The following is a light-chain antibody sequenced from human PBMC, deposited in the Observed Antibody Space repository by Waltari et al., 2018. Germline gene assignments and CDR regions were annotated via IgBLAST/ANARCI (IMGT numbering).Light chain of an antibody. CDR2: EVS. CDR1: SSDVGSYSF. V-gene: IGLV2-23*02. J-gene: IGLJ1*01. Sequence: QSALTQPASVSGSTGQSITIPCTGTSSDVGSYSFVSWYQQYPGKVPKLIIYEVSKRPPGGSNLVTGSKSGNTASLTIAGLQAEYGADYYCCSYGGSYNYVFGIGTKITGL. CDR3: CSYGGSYNYV.